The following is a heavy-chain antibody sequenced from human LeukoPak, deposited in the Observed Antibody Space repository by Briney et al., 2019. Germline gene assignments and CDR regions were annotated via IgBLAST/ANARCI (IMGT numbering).Heavy chain of an antibody. CDR2: IYTSGTT. D-gene: IGHD6-19*01. J-gene: IGHJ5*02. V-gene: IGHV4-4*07. CDR1: GGSINGYF. CDR3: ARDGYSSGWYQGFDP. Sequence: PSETLSLTCTVSGGSINGYFWNWIRQPAGKGLEWIGRIYTSGTTNYNPSLQSRVTMSVDTSKNQFSLKLSSVTAAGTAVYYCARDGYSSGWYQGFDPWGQGTLVTVSS.